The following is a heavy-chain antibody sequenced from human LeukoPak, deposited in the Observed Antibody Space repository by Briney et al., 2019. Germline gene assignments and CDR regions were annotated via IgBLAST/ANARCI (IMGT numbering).Heavy chain of an antibody. Sequence: SGGSLRLSWAASGFTFSSYSMNWVRQAPGKGLEWVSSISSSSSYIYYADSVKGRFTISRDNAKNSLYLQMNSLRAEDTAVYYCASSYHDILTGYYRPGLFDYWGQGTLVTVSS. CDR1: GFTFSSYS. J-gene: IGHJ4*02. CDR3: ASSYHDILTGYYRPGLFDY. V-gene: IGHV3-21*01. CDR2: ISSSSSYI. D-gene: IGHD3-9*01.